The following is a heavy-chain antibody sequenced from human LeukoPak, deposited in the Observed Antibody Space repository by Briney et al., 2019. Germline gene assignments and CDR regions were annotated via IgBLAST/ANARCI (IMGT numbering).Heavy chain of an antibody. J-gene: IGHJ4*02. D-gene: IGHD6-19*01. V-gene: IGHV3-20*04. Sequence: PGGSLRLSXAASGFTFDDYGMSWVRQAPGKGLEWVSGINWNGGSTCYADSVKGRFTISRDNAKNSLYLQMNSLRAEDTALYYCARDLSGWYYFDYWGQGTLVTVSS. CDR2: INWNGGST. CDR3: ARDLSGWYYFDY. CDR1: GFTFDDYG.